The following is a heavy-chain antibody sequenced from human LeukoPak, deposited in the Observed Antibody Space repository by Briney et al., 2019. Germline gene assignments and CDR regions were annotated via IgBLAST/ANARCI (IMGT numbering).Heavy chain of an antibody. CDR2: INHSGST. J-gene: IGHJ4*02. V-gene: IGHV4-39*07. CDR1: GGSISSGGYY. Sequence: SETLSLTCTVSGGSISSGGYYWSWIRQPPGKGLEWIGEINHSGSTNYNPSLKSRVTISVDTSKNQFSLKLSSVTAADTAVYYCARGPPRSGYPFGYWGQGTLVTVSS. D-gene: IGHD3-3*01. CDR3: ARGPPRSGYPFGY.